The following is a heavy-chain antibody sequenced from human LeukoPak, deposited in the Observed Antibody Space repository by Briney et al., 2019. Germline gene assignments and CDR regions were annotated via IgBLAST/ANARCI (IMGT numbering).Heavy chain of an antibody. CDR1: GYTFTSYD. V-gene: IGHV1-2*02. D-gene: IGHD1-7*01. CDR3: ARPSALELPYNWFDP. Sequence: GASVKVSCKASGYTFTSYDINWVRQATGQGLEWMGWISPNSGGTNYAQKFQGRVTMTRDTSISTAYMELSRLRSDDTAVYYCARPSALELPYNWFDPWGQGTLVTVSS. J-gene: IGHJ5*02. CDR2: ISPNSGGT.